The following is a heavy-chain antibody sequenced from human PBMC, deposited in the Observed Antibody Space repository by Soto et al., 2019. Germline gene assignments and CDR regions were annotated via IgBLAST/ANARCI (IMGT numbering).Heavy chain of an antibody. CDR2: TYSSVST. Sequence: SETLSLTCTVSGGSISRGGYYWSWIRQNPGKGLEWIGYTYSSVSTYYNPSLKSRVTISVDTSKNQFSLKLTSVTAADTAVYYCARDPAPWGQGTLVTVSS. CDR3: ARDPAP. CDR1: GGSISRGGYY. J-gene: IGHJ5*02. V-gene: IGHV4-31*03.